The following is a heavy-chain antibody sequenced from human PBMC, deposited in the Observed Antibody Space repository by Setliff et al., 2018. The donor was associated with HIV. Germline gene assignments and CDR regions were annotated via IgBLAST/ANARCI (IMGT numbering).Heavy chain of an antibody. J-gene: IGHJ4*02. V-gene: IGHV4-4*09. CDR3: ARRDGYSYGFYFDY. Sequence: SETLSLTCTVSGGSISSYYWSWIRQPPGKGLEWIGYIYTSGSTNYNPSLKSRVTISVDTSKNQFSLNLSSVTAADTAVYYCARRDGYSYGFYFDYWGQGTLVTVSS. CDR2: IYTSGST. D-gene: IGHD5-18*01. CDR1: GGSISSYY.